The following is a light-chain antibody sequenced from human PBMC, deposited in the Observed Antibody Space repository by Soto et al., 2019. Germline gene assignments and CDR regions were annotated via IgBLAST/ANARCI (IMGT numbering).Light chain of an antibody. CDR3: QSYDSSLSGYV. CDR2: ENN. V-gene: IGLV1-40*01. J-gene: IGLJ1*01. Sequence: QSVLTQPPSVSAAPGQRVTISCTGSSSNIGAGYEAHWYQQVPGTAPKLLIYENNNRPSGVPDRFSGSKSGTPASLAITGLQAEDEAEYYCQSYDSSLSGYVFGTGTKVTVL. CDR1: SSNIGAGYE.